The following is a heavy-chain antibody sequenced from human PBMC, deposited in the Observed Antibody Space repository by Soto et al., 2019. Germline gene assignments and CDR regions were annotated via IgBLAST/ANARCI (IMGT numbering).Heavy chain of an antibody. D-gene: IGHD3-22*01. V-gene: IGHV4-59*01. CDR1: GVSISSDY. J-gene: IGHJ4*02. Sequence: SETLSLTCTVSGVSISSDYWSWIRQPPGKGLEWIGYIYHSGSTNYNPSLKSRVTMSVDTSKNQLSLRLSSVAAADTAVYYCARLKNPYYYDASGFYVDYWGQGTLVTVSS. CDR3: ARLKNPYYYDASGFYVDY. CDR2: IYHSGST.